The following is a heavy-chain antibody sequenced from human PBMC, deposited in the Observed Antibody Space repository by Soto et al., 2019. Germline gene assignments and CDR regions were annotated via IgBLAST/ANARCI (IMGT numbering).Heavy chain of an antibody. V-gene: IGHV4-30-4*01. CDR3: ARDRSNSTDFFDS. CDR2: IYYTGCT. D-gene: IGHD1-1*01. J-gene: IGHJ4*02. Sequence: QVQLQESCPGLVKPSQTLSLTCSVSGDSINNYEYYWTWIRQPPGEGLEWIGHIYYTGCTSYNTSLERLISISLDTSRNQFSLKVNSVSAADTAVYYCARDRSNSTDFFDSWGQGTLVTVSS. CDR1: GDSINNYEYY.